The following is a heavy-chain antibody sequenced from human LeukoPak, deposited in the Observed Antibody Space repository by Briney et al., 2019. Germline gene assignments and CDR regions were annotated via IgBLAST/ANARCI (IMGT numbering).Heavy chain of an antibody. D-gene: IGHD2-15*01. J-gene: IGHJ6*02. CDR1: GFTFSGYS. CDR3: AKALVVAAPYGMDV. CDR2: VTDSGGST. Sequence: GGSLRLSCAASGFTFSGYSMSWVRQAPGKGLEWVSTVTDSGGSTYYADSVKGRFTISRDNSKNTLYLQMNSLRAEDTAVYYCAKALVVAAPYGMDVWGQGTTVTVSS. V-gene: IGHV3-23*01.